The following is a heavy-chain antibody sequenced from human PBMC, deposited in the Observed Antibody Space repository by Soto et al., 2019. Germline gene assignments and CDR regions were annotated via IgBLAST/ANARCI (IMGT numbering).Heavy chain of an antibody. CDR1: GFTFSSYG. CDR2: ISGSGDNT. CDR3: AKETEYSSSWYRF. Sequence: SLRLSCAASGFTFSSYGMRWVRQAPGKGLEWVSGISGSGDNTYYAESVKGRFTISRINSKHTLFLQMNGLRAEDTAVYYCAKETEYSSSWYRFWGQGTLVTVSP. J-gene: IGHJ4*02. V-gene: IGHV3-23*01. D-gene: IGHD6-13*01.